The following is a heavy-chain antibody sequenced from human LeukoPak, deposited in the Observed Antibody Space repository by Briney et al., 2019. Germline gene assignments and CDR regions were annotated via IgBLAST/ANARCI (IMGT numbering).Heavy chain of an antibody. CDR2: IYYSGST. D-gene: IGHD3-22*01. V-gene: IGHV4-39*01. CDR1: GGSISSYY. Sequence: KPSETLSLTCTVSGGSISSYYWGWIRQPPGKGLEWIGSIYYSGSTYYNPSLKSRVTISVDTSKNQFSLKLSSVTAADTAVYYCARHTSRDYYDSSDAFDIWGQGTMVTVSS. CDR3: ARHTSRDYYDSSDAFDI. J-gene: IGHJ3*02.